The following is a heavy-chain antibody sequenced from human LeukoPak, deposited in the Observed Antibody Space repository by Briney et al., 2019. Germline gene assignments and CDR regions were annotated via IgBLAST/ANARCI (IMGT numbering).Heavy chain of an antibody. V-gene: IGHV1-69*04. Sequence: GSSVKVSCKASGGTFSSYTISWVRQAPGQGLEWMGRIIPILGIANYAQKFQGRVTITADKSTSTAYMELRSLRSDDTAVYYCARDHPQWLGDYWGQGTLVTVSS. CDR3: ARDHPQWLGDY. D-gene: IGHD6-19*01. J-gene: IGHJ4*02. CDR2: IIPILGIA. CDR1: GGTFSSYT.